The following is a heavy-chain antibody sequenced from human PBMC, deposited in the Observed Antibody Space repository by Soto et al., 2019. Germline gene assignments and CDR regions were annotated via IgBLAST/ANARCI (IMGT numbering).Heavy chain of an antibody. CDR1: GITFINYA. Sequence: EVQLLESGGALVQPGGSLRLSCAGSGITFINYAMNWVRQAPGKGLEWVSSITGGGDAAFFPDSVRGRFTISRDNSKNTVTLQMNSLGVDDTAMYYCARKILGSTSRPNYWYFDLWGRGTLVTVSS. J-gene: IGHJ2*01. D-gene: IGHD2-2*01. CDR3: ARKILGSTSRPNYWYFDL. V-gene: IGHV3-23*01. CDR2: ITGGGDAA.